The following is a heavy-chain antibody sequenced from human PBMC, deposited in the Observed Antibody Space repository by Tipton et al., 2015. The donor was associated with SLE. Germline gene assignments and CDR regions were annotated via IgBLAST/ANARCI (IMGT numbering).Heavy chain of an antibody. D-gene: IGHD6-19*01. J-gene: IGHJ3*02. CDR3: ARVAVAEAFDI. CDR2: IYYSGST. Sequence: TLSLTCTVSGGSISSGGYYWSWIRQHPGKGLEWIGYIYYSGSTYYNPSLKSRVTISVGTSKNQSSLKLSSVTAADTAVYYCARVAVAEAFDIWGQGTMVTVSS. V-gene: IGHV4-31*03. CDR1: GGSISSGGYY.